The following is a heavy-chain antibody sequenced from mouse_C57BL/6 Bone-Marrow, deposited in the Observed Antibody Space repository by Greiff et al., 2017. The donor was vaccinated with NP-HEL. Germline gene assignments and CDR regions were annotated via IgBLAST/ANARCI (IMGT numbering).Heavy chain of an antibody. CDR2: IYPRSGNT. Sequence: QVQLKESGAELARPGASVKLSCTASGYTFTSYGISWVKQRTGQGLEWIGEIYPRSGNTYYIEKFKGKATLTADKSSSTAYMELRSLTSEDSAVYFCARDHHYYGSSYRFAYWGQGTLVTVSA. CDR1: GYTFTSYG. D-gene: IGHD1-1*01. V-gene: IGHV1-81*01. CDR3: ARDHHYYGSSYRFAY. J-gene: IGHJ3*01.